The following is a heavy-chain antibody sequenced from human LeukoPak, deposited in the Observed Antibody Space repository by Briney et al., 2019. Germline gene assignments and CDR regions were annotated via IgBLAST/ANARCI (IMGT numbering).Heavy chain of an antibody. CDR3: AKDRVGYCSSTSCYSAFDM. CDR1: GFTFSSYA. CDR2: ISYDGSNK. V-gene: IGHV3-30-3*01. J-gene: IGHJ3*02. D-gene: IGHD2-2*01. Sequence: PGRSLRLSCAASGFTFSSYAMHWVRQAPGKGLEWVAVISYDGSNKYYADSVKGRFTISRDNSKNTLYLQMNGLRAEDTAVYYCAKDRVGYCSSTSCYSAFDMWGQGTMVTVSS.